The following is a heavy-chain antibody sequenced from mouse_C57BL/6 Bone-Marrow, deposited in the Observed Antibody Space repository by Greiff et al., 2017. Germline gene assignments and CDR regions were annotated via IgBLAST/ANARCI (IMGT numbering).Heavy chain of an antibody. J-gene: IGHJ1*03. CDR3: ARDDGYYGYWYFDV. CDR1: GYTFTSYW. D-gene: IGHD2-3*01. Sequence: QVQLQQPGAELVMPGASVKLSCKASGYTFTSYWMHWVKQRPGQGLEWIGEIDPSDSYTNYNQKFKGKSTLTVEKSSSTAYMQLSSLTSEDSAVYYCARDDGYYGYWYFDVWGTGTTVTVSS. V-gene: IGHV1-69*01. CDR2: IDPSDSYT.